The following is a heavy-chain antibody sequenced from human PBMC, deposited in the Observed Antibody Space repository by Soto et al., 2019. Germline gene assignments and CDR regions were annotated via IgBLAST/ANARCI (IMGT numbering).Heavy chain of an antibody. D-gene: IGHD6-13*01. CDR1: GYTFTSYA. Sequence: GASVKVSCKASGYTFTSYAMHWVRQAPGQRLEWMGWINAGNGNTKYSQKFQGRVTITRDTSASTAYMGLSSLRSEDTAVYYCARGPAGTDWFDPWGQGTLVTVSS. CDR2: INAGNGNT. J-gene: IGHJ5*02. V-gene: IGHV1-3*01. CDR3: ARGPAGTDWFDP.